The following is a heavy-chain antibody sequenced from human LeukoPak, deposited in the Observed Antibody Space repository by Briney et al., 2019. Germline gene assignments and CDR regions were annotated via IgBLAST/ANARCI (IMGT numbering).Heavy chain of an antibody. D-gene: IGHD2-2*02. J-gene: IGHJ4*02. CDR2: ISYDGSNK. Sequence: RGSLRLSCAASGFTFSSYGMHWVRQAPGKGLEWVAVISYDGSNKYYADSVKGRFTISRDNSKNTLYLQMNSLRAEDTAVYYCARDREYQLLYILDYWGQGTLVTVSS. CDR1: GFTFSSYG. V-gene: IGHV3-30*03. CDR3: ARDREYQLLYILDY.